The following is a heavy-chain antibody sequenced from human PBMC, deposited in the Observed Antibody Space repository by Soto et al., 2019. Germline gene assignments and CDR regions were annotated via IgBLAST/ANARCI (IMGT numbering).Heavy chain of an antibody. D-gene: IGHD3-3*01. CDR2: IYYSGST. CDR1: GGSISSYY. Sequence: SETLSLTCTVSGGSISSYYWSWIRQPPGKGLEWIGYIYYSGSTNYNPSLKSRVTISVDTSKNQFSLKLSSVTAADTAVYYCAREAYDFWSGYYEEDYYYYMDVWGKGTTVTVSS. J-gene: IGHJ6*03. V-gene: IGHV4-59*01. CDR3: AREAYDFWSGYYEEDYYYYMDV.